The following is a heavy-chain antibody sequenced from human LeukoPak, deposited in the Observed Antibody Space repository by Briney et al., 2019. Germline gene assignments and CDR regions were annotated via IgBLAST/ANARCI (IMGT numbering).Heavy chain of an antibody. CDR2: INSDGSTT. D-gene: IGHD2-8*02. Sequence: TGGSLRLSCAASGFTLSSYWMHWVRQAPGKGLVWVSRINSDGSTTSYADSVKGRFTISRDNAKNTLYLQMNSLRAEDTAVYYCARRTGGSSWVGYYFDYWGQGTLVTVSS. J-gene: IGHJ4*02. V-gene: IGHV3-74*01. CDR1: GFTLSSYW. CDR3: ARRTGGSSWVGYYFDY.